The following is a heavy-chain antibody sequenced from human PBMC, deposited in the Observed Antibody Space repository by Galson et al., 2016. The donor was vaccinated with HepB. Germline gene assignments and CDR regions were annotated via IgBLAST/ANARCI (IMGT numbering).Heavy chain of an antibody. CDR2: VYIGGSN. CDR1: GGSITSSNW. V-gene: IGHV4-4*02. D-gene: IGHD2-21*02. CDR3: ANLGYCSGDCYSVN. Sequence: ETLSLTCVVSGGSITSSNWWRWVRQPPGKGLEWIGEVYIGGSNNYDPSLGTRVTISIDKSKNEFSLNLHSVTAADTAVYYCANLGYCSGDCYSVNWGQGTLVIVSS. J-gene: IGHJ4*02.